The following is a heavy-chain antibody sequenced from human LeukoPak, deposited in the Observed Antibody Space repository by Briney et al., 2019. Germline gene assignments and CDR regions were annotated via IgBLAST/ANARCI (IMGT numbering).Heavy chain of an antibody. Sequence: GGSLRLSCTASGFTFSSYSMNWVRQAPGKGLEWVSYISSSGSTIYYADSVKGRFTISRDNAKNSLYLQMNSLRAEDTAVYYCAKDTTGYHSNWGQGTLVTVSS. J-gene: IGHJ4*02. CDR2: ISSSGSTI. CDR3: AKDTTGYHSN. V-gene: IGHV3-48*04. CDR1: GFTFSSYS. D-gene: IGHD3-9*01.